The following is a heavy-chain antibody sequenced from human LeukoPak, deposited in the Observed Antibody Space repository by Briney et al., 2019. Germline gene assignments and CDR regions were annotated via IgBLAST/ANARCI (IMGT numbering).Heavy chain of an antibody. J-gene: IGHJ4*02. Sequence: ASVKVSCKASGYTFTGYYMHWVRQASGQGLEWMGWINPNSGGTYYAQKFQGRVTMTRDTSISTAYMELSRLRSDDTAVYYCARGGYSYGYEDYWGQGTLVTVSS. CDR2: INPNSGGT. CDR1: GYTFTGYY. V-gene: IGHV1-2*02. CDR3: ARGGYSYGYEDY. D-gene: IGHD5-18*01.